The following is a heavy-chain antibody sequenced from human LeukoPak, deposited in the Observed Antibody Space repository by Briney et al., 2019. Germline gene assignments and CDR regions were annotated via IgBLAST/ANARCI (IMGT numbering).Heavy chain of an antibody. CDR3: AKDKGRWLQSSGAFDI. CDR2: ISWNSGSI. Sequence: GGSLRLSCAASGFTFDDYAMHWVRQAPGKGLEWVSGISWNSGSIGYADSVKGRFTISRDNAKNSLYLQMNSLRAEDTALYYCAKDKGRWLQSSGAFDIWGQGTMVTVSS. D-gene: IGHD5-24*01. J-gene: IGHJ3*02. CDR1: GFTFDDYA. V-gene: IGHV3-9*01.